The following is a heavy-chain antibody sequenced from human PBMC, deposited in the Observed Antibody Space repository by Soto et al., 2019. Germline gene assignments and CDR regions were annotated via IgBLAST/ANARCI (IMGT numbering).Heavy chain of an antibody. J-gene: IGHJ3*02. CDR2: INPSGGST. D-gene: IGHD2-2*01. CDR3: ARSIVVVPAAGRFSAFDI. Sequence: QVQLVQSGAEVKKPGASVKVSCKASGYTFTSYYMHWVRQAPGQGLEWMGIINPSGGSTSYAQKFQGRVTMTRDTSTSTAYMELSSLRSGDTAVYYCARSIVVVPAAGRFSAFDIWGQGTMVTVSS. V-gene: IGHV1-46*01. CDR1: GYTFTSYY.